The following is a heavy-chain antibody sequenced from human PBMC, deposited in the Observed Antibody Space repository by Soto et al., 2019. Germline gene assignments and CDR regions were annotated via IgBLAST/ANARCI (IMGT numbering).Heavy chain of an antibody. CDR1: GYTLTELS. CDR3: ATSGEKAYYYDSSGPRHGMDV. CDR2: FDPEDGET. Sequence: GASVKVSCKVSGYTLTELSMHWVRQAPGKGLEWMGGFDPEDGETIYAQKFQGRVTMTEDTSTDTAYMELSSLRSEDTAVYYCATSGEKAYYYDSSGPRHGMDVWGQGTTVTVS. V-gene: IGHV1-24*01. D-gene: IGHD3-22*01. J-gene: IGHJ6*02.